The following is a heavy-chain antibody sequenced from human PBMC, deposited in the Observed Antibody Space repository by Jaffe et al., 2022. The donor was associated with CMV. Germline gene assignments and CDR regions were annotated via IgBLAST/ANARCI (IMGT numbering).Heavy chain of an antibody. V-gene: IGHV1-18*04. D-gene: IGHD2-2*01. CDR1: GYSFPNYG. CDR2: ISVKNGYT. J-gene: IGHJ4*02. Sequence: QVQLVQSGPEVKKPGASMKVSCKASGYSFPNYGINWVRQAPGQGLEWVGWISVKNGYTNYAQKFQGRVTMTTDTSTSTAYMELRSLRSDDTAVYYCARNYRESCSSTACSFSENWGQGTLVSVSS. CDR3: ARNYRESCSSTACSFSEN.